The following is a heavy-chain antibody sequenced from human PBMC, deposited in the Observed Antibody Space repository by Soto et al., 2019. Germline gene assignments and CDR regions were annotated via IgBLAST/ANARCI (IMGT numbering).Heavy chain of an antibody. D-gene: IGHD3-10*01. Sequence: QVQLVESGGGVVQPGRSLRLSCAASGFTFSSYGMHWVRQAPGKGLEWVAVIWYDGSNKYYADSVKGRFTISRDNSKNTLYLQMTSLRAEDTAVYYCARDRTGSGSYHNWFDPWGQGTLVTVSS. CDR1: GFTFSSYG. CDR3: ARDRTGSGSYHNWFDP. CDR2: IWYDGSNK. V-gene: IGHV3-33*01. J-gene: IGHJ5*02.